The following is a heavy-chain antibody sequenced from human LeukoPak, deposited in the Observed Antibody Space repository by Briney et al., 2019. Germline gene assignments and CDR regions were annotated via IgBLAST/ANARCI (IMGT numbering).Heavy chain of an antibody. CDR3: AKLTGFCSGNNCYSGFDY. V-gene: IGHV3-23*01. CDR1: GFSFTTSD. CDR2: ISASVGTN. J-gene: IGHJ4*02. D-gene: IGHD2-15*01. Sequence: GGSLRLSCAASGFSFTTSDMSWVHQAPGRGLEWVSTISASVGTNYYADSVKGRFSISRDNSKNTLFLQMNSLRAEDTAVYYCAKLTGFCSGNNCYSGFDYWGQGTLVTVSS.